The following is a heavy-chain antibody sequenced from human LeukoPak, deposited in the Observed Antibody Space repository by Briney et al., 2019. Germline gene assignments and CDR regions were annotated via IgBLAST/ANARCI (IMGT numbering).Heavy chain of an antibody. CDR2: INWNGGST. J-gene: IGHJ3*02. Sequence: PSETLSLTCAVYGGSFSGYYWSWVRQAPGKGLEWVSGINWNGGSTGYADSVKGRFTISRDNAKNSLYLQMNSLRAEDTALYYCARAARGLYYYDSSGYYPDAFDIWGQGTMVTVSS. V-gene: IGHV3-20*04. CDR3: ARAARGLYYYDSSGYYPDAFDI. D-gene: IGHD3-22*01. CDR1: GGSFSGYY.